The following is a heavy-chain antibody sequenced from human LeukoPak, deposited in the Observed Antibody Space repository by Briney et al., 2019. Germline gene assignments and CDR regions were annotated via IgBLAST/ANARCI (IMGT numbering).Heavy chain of an antibody. J-gene: IGHJ4*02. D-gene: IGHD6-19*01. CDR3: ARVAGTKCFDY. V-gene: IGHV3-23*01. CDR1: GFTFSTYA. CDR2: ISGSGGST. Sequence: HPGGSLRLPCAASGFTFSTYAVSWVRQAPGKGLEWVSSISGSGGSTSYADSVKGRFTISRDNSKNTLYLQMNSLRAEDTAIYYCARVAGTKCFDYWGQGTLVTVSS.